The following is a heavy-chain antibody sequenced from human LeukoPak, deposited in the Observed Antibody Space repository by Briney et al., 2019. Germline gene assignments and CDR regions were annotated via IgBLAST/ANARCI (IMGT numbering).Heavy chain of an antibody. CDR3: ARDPTNTGYSSGWLFY. Sequence: PGGSLRLSCAASGFTFSSYSMNWVRQAPGKGLEWVSSISSSSSYIYYADSVKGRFTISRDNAKNSLYLQMNSLRAEDTAVYYCARDPTNTGYSSGWLFYWGQGTLVTVSS. V-gene: IGHV3-21*01. D-gene: IGHD6-19*01. J-gene: IGHJ4*02. CDR1: GFTFSSYS. CDR2: ISSSSSYI.